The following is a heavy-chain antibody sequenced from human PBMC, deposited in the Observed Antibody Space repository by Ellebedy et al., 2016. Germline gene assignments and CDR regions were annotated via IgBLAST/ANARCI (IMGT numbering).Heavy chain of an antibody. CDR3: ARDWGGVGATMLGSSYFDY. D-gene: IGHD1-26*01. CDR2: ISAYNGNT. J-gene: IGHJ4*02. CDR1: GYTFTSYG. Sequence: ASVKVSCXASGYTFTSYGISWVRQAPGQGLEWMGWISAYNGNTNYAQKLQGRVTMTTDTSTSTAYMELRSLRSDDTAVYYCARDWGGVGATMLGSSYFDYWGQGTLVTVSS. V-gene: IGHV1-18*01.